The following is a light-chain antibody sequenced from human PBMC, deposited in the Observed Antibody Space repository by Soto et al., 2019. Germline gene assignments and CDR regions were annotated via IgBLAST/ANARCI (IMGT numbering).Light chain of an antibody. Sequence: EIVLTQSPATLSLSPVDRATLSCMASQNILSNLAWYQQKPGQAPRLLIYGASTRATGIPARFSGSGSGTEFTLTISSLQSEDFEIYYCQQYNNWPITFGQGTRLEIK. V-gene: IGKV3-15*01. CDR2: GAS. J-gene: IGKJ5*01. CDR1: QNILSN. CDR3: QQYNNWPIT.